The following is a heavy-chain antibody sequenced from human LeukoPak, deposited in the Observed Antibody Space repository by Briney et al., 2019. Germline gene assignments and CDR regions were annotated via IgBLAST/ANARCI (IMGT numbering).Heavy chain of an antibody. CDR1: GYTFSTYG. V-gene: IGHV1-18*01. CDR3: ARNAGSYFEFAP. Sequence: GASVKVSCKTSGYTFSTYGLSWVRQAPGQGLEWMGWISGNSGKTHYAQKSQDRVTLTTDTSPTTAFMELRSLRSDDTAMYYCARNAGSYFEFAPWGQGTLVTVSS. D-gene: IGHD1-26*01. CDR2: ISGNSGKT. J-gene: IGHJ5*02.